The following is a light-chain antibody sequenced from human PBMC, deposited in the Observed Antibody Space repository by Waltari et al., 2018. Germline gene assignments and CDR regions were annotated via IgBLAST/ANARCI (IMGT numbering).Light chain of an antibody. CDR1: TSDVGNSDL. Sequence: QSALTQPASVSGTPGQSITISCTGTTSDVGNSDLVSWYQHHPGKAPKLLICEVIKRPSGVSSRFSGSKSGSTASLTISGLQPDDEADYYCCSYAGSDVFFGGGTKVTVL. CDR2: EVI. J-gene: IGLJ2*01. V-gene: IGLV2-23*02. CDR3: CSYAGSDVF.